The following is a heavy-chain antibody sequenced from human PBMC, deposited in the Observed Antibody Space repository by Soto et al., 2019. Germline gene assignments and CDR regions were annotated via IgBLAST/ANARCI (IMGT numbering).Heavy chain of an antibody. V-gene: IGHV1-46*01. CDR1: GYTFTSYY. J-gene: IGHJ3*02. CDR2: INPSGGST. Sequence: QVQLVQSGAEVKKPGASVKVSCKASGYTFTSYYMHWVRQAPGQGLEWMGIINPSGGSTSYAQKFQCRVSMTRDTSTSTDYMDLSSLRSEDTAVYYCARDTSITMLVVVTGDGAFDIWGQGTMVTVSS. CDR3: ARDTSITMLVVVTGDGAFDI. D-gene: IGHD3-22*01.